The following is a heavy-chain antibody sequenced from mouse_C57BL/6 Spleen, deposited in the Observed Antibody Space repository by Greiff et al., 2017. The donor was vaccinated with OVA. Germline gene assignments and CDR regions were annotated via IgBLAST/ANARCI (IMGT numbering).Heavy chain of an antibody. V-gene: IGHV1-26*01. CDR2: INPNNGGT. J-gene: IGHJ4*01. D-gene: IGHD1-1*01. CDR3: ARYYYGSSYDYAMDY. Sequence: VQLQQSGPGLVKPGASVKISCKASGYTFTDYYMNWVKQSHGKSLEWIGDINPNNGGTSYNQKFKGKATLTVDKSSSTAYMELRSLTSEDSAVYYCARYYYGSSYDYAMDYWGQGTSVTVSS. CDR1: GYTFTDYY.